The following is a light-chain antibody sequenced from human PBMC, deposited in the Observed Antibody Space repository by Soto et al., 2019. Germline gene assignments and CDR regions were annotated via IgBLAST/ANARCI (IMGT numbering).Light chain of an antibody. Sequence: QSVLTQPPSLSGAPGQRVTISCTGSRSNIGAGYDVHWYQHLPGTAPKGLIFDNSNRPSGVPHRVSGSKAGTSAALASTGVQAHDGACYYCHSYDGSLRGPAVGGGTKLTVL. CDR3: HSYDGSLRGPA. J-gene: IGLJ2*01. CDR2: DNS. CDR1: RSNIGAGYD. V-gene: IGLV1-40*01.